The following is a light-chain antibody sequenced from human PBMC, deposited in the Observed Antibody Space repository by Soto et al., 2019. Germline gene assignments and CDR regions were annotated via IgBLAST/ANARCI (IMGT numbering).Light chain of an antibody. CDR3: QQYSSWPPYT. CDR2: GAS. J-gene: IGKJ2*01. V-gene: IGKV3-15*01. Sequence: EIVMMQSPATLSVSPGERATLSCRASQSISSNLAWYQQKPGQAPRLLIYGASTGATEIPDRFSGSGSGTEFTLTISSLQSEDFAIYYCQQYSSWPPYTFGQGTKLEIK. CDR1: QSISSN.